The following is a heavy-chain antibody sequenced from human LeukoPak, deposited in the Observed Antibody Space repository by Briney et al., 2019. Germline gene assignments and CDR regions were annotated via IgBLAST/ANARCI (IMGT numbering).Heavy chain of an antibody. V-gene: IGHV3-7*01. CDR1: GFTFSNYW. D-gene: IGHD2-2*02. CDR2: IKQDGSEK. CDR3: ARVSDCSSTSCYTVGYYYYMDV. J-gene: IGHJ6*03. Sequence: GGSLRLSCAASGFTFSNYWMSWVRQAPGKGLEWVANIKQDGSEKFYVDSVKGRFTMSRDNAKNSLYLQMNSLRAEDTAVYYCARVSDCSSTSCYTVGYYYYMDVWGKGTTVTVSS.